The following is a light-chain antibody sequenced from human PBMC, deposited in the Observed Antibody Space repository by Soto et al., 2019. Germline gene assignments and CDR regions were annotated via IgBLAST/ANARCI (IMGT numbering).Light chain of an antibody. V-gene: IGKV1-39*01. CDR1: QSISRY. J-gene: IGKJ2*01. Sequence: DIQMTQSPSSLSASVGDRVTITCRASQSISRYLHWYQQKPGKAPNLLIYGASSLQSGVPSRFSGSGSGTDFTLTIRTLQPDELSTSNCQQSHSTPRTVGQGTKLEI. CDR3: QQSHSTPRT. CDR2: GAS.